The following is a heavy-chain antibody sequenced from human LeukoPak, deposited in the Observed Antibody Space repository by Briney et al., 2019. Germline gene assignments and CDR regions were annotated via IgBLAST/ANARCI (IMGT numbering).Heavy chain of an antibody. V-gene: IGHV4-59*12. CDR1: DDSITMYY. D-gene: IGHD2-2*01. Sequence: SETLSLTCSVSDDSITMYYWTWIRQPPGKGLEWIGYVDHTGSTNFNPSLNGRVSISRDTSKNLFSLKLSSVTAADTAVYYCARVGYCSSTSCYRYYFDYWGQGTLVTVSS. CDR2: VDHTGST. CDR3: ARVGYCSSTSCYRYYFDY. J-gene: IGHJ4*02.